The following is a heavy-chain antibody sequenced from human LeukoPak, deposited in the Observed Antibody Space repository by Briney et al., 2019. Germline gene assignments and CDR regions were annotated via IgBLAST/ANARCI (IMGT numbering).Heavy chain of an antibody. CDR3: AGDQEGFDY. V-gene: IGHV1-46*01. CDR1: GYTFTSNY. Sequence: ASVKVSCKASGYTFTSNYIHWVRQAPGQGLEWMGMIYPRDGNTSYAQKFQGRVTVTRDTSTSTVHMELSGLRSEDTAVYYCAGDQEGFDYWGQGTLVTVSS. J-gene: IGHJ4*02. CDR2: IYPRDGNT.